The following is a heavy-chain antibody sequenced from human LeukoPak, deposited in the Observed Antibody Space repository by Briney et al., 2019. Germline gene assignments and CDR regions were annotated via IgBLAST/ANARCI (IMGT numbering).Heavy chain of an antibody. CDR3: ARRGITVTSSYYYYYIDV. CDR2: IYTSGST. Sequence: SETLSLTCTVSGGSISSGSYYWSWIRQPAGKGLEWIGRIYTSGSTNYNPSLKSRVTISVDTSKNQFSLKLSSVTAADTAVYYCARRGITVTSSYYYYYIDVWGKGTTVTVSS. V-gene: IGHV4-61*02. J-gene: IGHJ6*03. CDR1: GGSISSGSYY. D-gene: IGHD4-11*01.